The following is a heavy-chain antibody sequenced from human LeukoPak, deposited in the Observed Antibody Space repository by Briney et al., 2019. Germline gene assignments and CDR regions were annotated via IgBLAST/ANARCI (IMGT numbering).Heavy chain of an antibody. V-gene: IGHV3-48*01. J-gene: IGHJ4*02. CDR3: ARVVVPAAIYRGYFDY. Sequence: GGSLRLSCAASGFTFSTYIMNWVRQAPGKGLEWVSFITGSSSTIYYADSVKGRFTISRDSTKNTLYLQMNSLRAEDTATYYCARVVVPAAIYRGYFDYWGQGTLVTVSS. CDR2: ITGSSSTI. D-gene: IGHD2-2*02. CDR1: GFTFSTYI.